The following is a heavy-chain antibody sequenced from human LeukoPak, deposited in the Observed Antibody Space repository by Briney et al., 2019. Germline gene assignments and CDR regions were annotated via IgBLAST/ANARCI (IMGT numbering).Heavy chain of an antibody. CDR2: IYHSGST. D-gene: IGHD1-26*01. CDR1: GYSISSGYY. CDR3: ARSFDRSYIYYYYGMDV. V-gene: IGHV4-38-2*02. Sequence: SETLSLTCTVSGYSISSGYYWGWIRQPPGKGLEWIGSIYHSGSTYYNPSLKSRVTISVDTSKNQFSLKLSSVTAADTAVYYCARSFDRSYIYYYYGMDVWGQGTTVTVSS. J-gene: IGHJ6*02.